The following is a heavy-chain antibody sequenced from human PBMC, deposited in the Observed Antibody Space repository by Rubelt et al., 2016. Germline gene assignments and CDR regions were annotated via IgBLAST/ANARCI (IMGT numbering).Heavy chain of an antibody. CDR1: GGSISSYY. CDR2: IYYSGST. CDR3: ARVYYDYGLDY. D-gene: IGHD4-17*01. Sequence: QVQLQESGPGLVKPSETLSLTCTVSGGSISSYYWSWIRQPPGKGLEWIGYIYYSGSTKYNPSLKSRVTISIDTSKNQLSLKLSSVTAADTGVYYCARVYYDYGLDYWGQGTLVTVSS. J-gene: IGHJ4*02. V-gene: IGHV4-59*01.